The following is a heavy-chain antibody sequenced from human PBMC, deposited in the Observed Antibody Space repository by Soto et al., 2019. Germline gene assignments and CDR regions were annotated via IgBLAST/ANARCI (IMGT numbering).Heavy chain of an antibody. V-gene: IGHV3-23*01. CDR1: GFTFSSCA. D-gene: IGHD1-1*01. CDR3: VRPSHPGTAATTSADV. Sequence: PGGSLRLSCAASGFTFSSCAMGWVRQAPGKGLEWVSDIIDSGASTYYADSVKGRFTISRDNSKSTLYLQMNSLRAEDTALYYCVRPSHPGTAATTSADVWGQGTTVTVSS. J-gene: IGHJ6*02. CDR2: IIDSGAST.